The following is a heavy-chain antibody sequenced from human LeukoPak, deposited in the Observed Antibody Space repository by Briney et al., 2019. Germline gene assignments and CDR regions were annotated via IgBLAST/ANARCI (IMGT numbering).Heavy chain of an antibody. CDR2: IYYSGST. Sequence: SETLSLTCTVSGGSISSSSYYRGWIRQPPGRGLEWIGSIYYSGSTYYNPSLKSRVTISVDTSKNQFSLKLSSVTAADTAVYYCASYSSGWTWFDYWGQGTLVTVSS. D-gene: IGHD6-19*01. V-gene: IGHV4-39*01. CDR1: GGSISSSSYY. CDR3: ASYSSGWTWFDY. J-gene: IGHJ4*01.